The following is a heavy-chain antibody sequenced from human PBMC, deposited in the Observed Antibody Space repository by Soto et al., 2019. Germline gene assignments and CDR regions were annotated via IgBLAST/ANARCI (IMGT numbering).Heavy chain of an antibody. V-gene: IGHV3-30*04. CDR1: GFTFSSYA. D-gene: IGHD4-17*01. CDR3: ARESRYGDYGFHAFDI. Sequence: GGSLRLSCAASGFTFSSYAMHWVRQAPGKGLEWVAVISYDGNTNYAQKLQGRVTMTTDTSTSTAYMELRSLRSDDTAVYYCARESRYGDYGFHAFDIWGQGTMVTVSS. CDR2: ISYDGNT. J-gene: IGHJ3*02.